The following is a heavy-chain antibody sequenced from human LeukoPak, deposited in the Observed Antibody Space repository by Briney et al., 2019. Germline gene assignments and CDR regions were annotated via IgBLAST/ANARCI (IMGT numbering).Heavy chain of an antibody. Sequence: SETLSLTCAVYGLSFSGYYWSWIRQPPGKGLEWIGEINHSGSTNYNPSLKSRVTISVDTSKNQFSLKLSSVTAADTAVYYCARGGARSPYYYYYGMDVWGQGTTVTVSS. J-gene: IGHJ6*02. CDR1: GLSFSGYY. D-gene: IGHD1-26*01. V-gene: IGHV4-34*01. CDR2: INHSGST. CDR3: ARGGARSPYYYYYGMDV.